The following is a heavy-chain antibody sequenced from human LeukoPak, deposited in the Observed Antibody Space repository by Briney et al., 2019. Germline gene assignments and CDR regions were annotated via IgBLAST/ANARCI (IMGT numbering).Heavy chain of an antibody. V-gene: IGHV4-61*01. CDR1: GGSVSSDSYY. J-gene: IGHJ4*02. D-gene: IGHD6-19*01. CDR3: ARDKRLAVAGV. Sequence: SETLSLTCTVSGGSVSSDSYYWSWIRQPPGKGLEWIGYMFYSGSTNYNPSLKSRVTISIDTSKKKFSLKMSSVTAADTAVYYCARDKRLAVAGVWGQGTLVTVSS. CDR2: MFYSGST.